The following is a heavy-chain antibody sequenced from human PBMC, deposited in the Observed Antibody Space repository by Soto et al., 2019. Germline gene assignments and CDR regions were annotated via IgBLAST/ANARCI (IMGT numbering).Heavy chain of an antibody. J-gene: IGHJ4*02. CDR2: ISSSASTI. V-gene: IGHV3-48*03. CDR1: GFTFSSYE. D-gene: IGHD6-19*01. CDR3: ARGQYGSGGGYFDY. Sequence: EVQLVESGGGLVQPGGSLRLSCAASGFTFSSYEMNWVRQAPGKGLEWVSYISSSASTIYYADSVKGRFTISRDNAKNSMYLQMNSLRAEGTAVYYCARGQYGSGGGYFDYWGQETLVTVSS.